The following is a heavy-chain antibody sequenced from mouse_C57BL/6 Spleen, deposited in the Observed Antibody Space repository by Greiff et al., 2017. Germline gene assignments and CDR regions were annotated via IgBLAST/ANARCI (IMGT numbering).Heavy chain of an antibody. V-gene: IGHV1-80*01. CDR2: IYPGDGDT. CDR1: GYAFSSYW. CDR3: ANYGSSHSYAKEG. J-gene: IGHJ4*01. D-gene: IGHD1-1*01. Sequence: QVQLKESGAELVKPGASVKISCKASGYAFSSYWMNWVKQRPGKGLEWIGQIYPGDGDTNYNGKFKGKATLTADKSSSTAYMQLSSLTSEDSAVYFCANYGSSHSYAKEGWGEGASVTVSS.